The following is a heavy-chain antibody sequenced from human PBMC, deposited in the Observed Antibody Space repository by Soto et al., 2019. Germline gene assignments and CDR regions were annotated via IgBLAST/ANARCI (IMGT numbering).Heavy chain of an antibody. Sequence: PGGSLRLSCAASGFTFSSYSMNWVRQAPGKGLEWVSSISSSSSYIYYADSVKGRFTISRDNAKNSLYLQMNSLRAEDTAVYYCARLKTTVVTPANYWGQETLVTV. V-gene: IGHV3-21*01. J-gene: IGHJ4*02. D-gene: IGHD4-17*01. CDR3: ARLKTTVVTPANY. CDR1: GFTFSSYS. CDR2: ISSSSSYI.